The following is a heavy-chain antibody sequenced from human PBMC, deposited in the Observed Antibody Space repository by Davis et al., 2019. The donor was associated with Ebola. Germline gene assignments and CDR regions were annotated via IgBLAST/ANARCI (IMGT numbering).Heavy chain of an antibody. V-gene: IGHV1-46*01. CDR2: INPSGGST. Sequence: ASVKVSCKASGYTFTSYYMHWVRQAPGQGLEWMGIINPSGGSTSYAQKFQGRVTMTRDTSTSTVYLELSSLRSEDTAVYYCARENQYYYDSSDQREFDYWSQGTLVTVSS. CDR3: ARENQYYYDSSDQREFDY. CDR1: GYTFTSYY. J-gene: IGHJ4*02. D-gene: IGHD3-22*01.